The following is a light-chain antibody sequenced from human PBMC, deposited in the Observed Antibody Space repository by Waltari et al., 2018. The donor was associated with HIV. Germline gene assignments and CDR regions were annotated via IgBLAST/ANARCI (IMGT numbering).Light chain of an antibody. Sequence: QSALTQPRSVSGSPGQSVTISCTGTSSDIGYFYYVSWYQQYPGKAPKLIIYEVCQRPSGVTDRFTASKAGITASLTISGLQDEDEAEYYCCSYAGTYTYVFGTGTTVTVL. CDR2: EVC. J-gene: IGLJ1*01. CDR1: SSDIGYFYY. CDR3: CSYAGTYTYV. V-gene: IGLV2-11*01.